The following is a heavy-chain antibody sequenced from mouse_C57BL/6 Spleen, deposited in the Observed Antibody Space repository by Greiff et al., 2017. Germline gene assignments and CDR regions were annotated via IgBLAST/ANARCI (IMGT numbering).Heavy chain of an antibody. D-gene: IGHD4-1*02. V-gene: IGHV1-74*01. Sequence: QVQLQQPGAELVKPGASVKVSCKASGYTFTSYWMHWVKQRPGQGLEWIGRIHPSDSDTNSNQKFKGKATLTVDKSSSTASMQLSSLTSEDAAVYYCAITAPNWTGFAYWGQGTLVTVSA. CDR3: AITAPNWTGFAY. CDR1: GYTFTSYW. CDR2: IHPSDSDT. J-gene: IGHJ3*01.